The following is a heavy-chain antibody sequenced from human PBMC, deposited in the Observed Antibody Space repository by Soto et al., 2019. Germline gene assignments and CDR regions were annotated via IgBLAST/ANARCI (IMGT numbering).Heavy chain of an antibody. Sequence: SETLSLTCAVYGGSFSGYYWSWIRQPPGKGLEWIGEINHSGSTNYNPSLKSRVTISVDTSKNQFSLKLSSVTAADTAVYYCARGTMRDIVVVVAATANWFDPWGQGTLVTVSS. D-gene: IGHD2-15*01. CDR3: ARGTMRDIVVVVAATANWFDP. CDR1: GGSFSGYY. CDR2: INHSGST. V-gene: IGHV4-34*01. J-gene: IGHJ5*02.